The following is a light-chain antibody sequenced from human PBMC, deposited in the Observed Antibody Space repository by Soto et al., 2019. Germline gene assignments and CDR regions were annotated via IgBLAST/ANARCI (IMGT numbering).Light chain of an antibody. Sequence: HPVLTQPPSALASLGASVTLTCTLSSGYSNYKVDWYQQRPGKGPRFVMRVGTGGIVGSKGDGIPDRFSVLGSGLNRYLTIKNIQEEDESDYHCGADHGSGSNFVYVFGTGTKVPVL. CDR3: GADHGSGSNFVYV. J-gene: IGLJ1*01. CDR1: SGYSNYK. V-gene: IGLV9-49*01. CDR2: VGTGGIVG.